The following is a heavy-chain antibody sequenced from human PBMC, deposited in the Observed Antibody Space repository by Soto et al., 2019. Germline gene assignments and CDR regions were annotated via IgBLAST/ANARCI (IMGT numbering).Heavy chain of an antibody. J-gene: IGHJ6*02. V-gene: IGHV4-34*01. D-gene: IGHD2-2*01. CDR3: AREVEQNGMDV. CDR2: INHSGST. Sequence: PSETLPLTCAVYGGSFSGYYWSWIRQPPGKGLEWIGEINHSGSTNYNPSLKSRVTISVDTSKNQFSLKLSSVTAADTAVYYCAREVEQNGMDVWGQGTTVTVSS. CDR1: GGSFSGYY.